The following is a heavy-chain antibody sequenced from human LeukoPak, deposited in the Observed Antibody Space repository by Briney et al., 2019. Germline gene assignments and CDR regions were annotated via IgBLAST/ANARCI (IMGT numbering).Heavy chain of an antibody. CDR1: GGSISTNSYS. CDR3: ARNYDTNGYYYYFDF. V-gene: IGHV4-39*01. Sequence: SETLSLTCTVSGGSISTNSYSWGWLRQPPGKGLEWIGNIFYSGSTYYNPSLKSRVTISVDTSKNQFSLNLSSATAADTAVYFWARNYDTNGYYYYFDFWGQGTLVTVSS. J-gene: IGHJ4*02. CDR2: IFYSGST. D-gene: IGHD3-22*01.